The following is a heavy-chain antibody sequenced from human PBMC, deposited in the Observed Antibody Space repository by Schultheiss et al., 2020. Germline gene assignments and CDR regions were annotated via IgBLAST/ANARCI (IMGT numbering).Heavy chain of an antibody. CDR3: AKDQRQWLAFFDY. CDR2: ISGSGGST. CDR1: GFSFGDHY. J-gene: IGHJ4*02. Sequence: GGSLRLSCEGSGFSFGDHYMTWIRQAPGKGLEWVSAISGSGGSTYYGDSVKGRFTISRDNSKNTLYLQMNSLRAEDTAVYYCAKDQRQWLAFFDYWGQGTLVTVSS. V-gene: IGHV3-23*01. D-gene: IGHD6-19*01.